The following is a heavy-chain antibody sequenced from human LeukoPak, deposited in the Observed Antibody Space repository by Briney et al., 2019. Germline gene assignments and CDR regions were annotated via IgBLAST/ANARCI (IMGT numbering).Heavy chain of an antibody. Sequence: RSGGSLRLSCAASGFTFSSYSMNWVRQAPGKGLEWVSYISSSSSPIYYADSLKGRFTISRDNAKNSLFLQMNSLRAEDTAVYYCAREPSGVLGFDYWGQGTLVTVSS. CDR1: GFTFSSYS. D-gene: IGHD3-10*01. CDR2: ISSSSSPI. CDR3: AREPSGVLGFDY. V-gene: IGHV3-48*01. J-gene: IGHJ4*02.